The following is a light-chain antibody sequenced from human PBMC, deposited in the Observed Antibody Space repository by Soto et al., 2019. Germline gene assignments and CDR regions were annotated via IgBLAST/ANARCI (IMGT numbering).Light chain of an antibody. CDR3: AAWDDSLSGWV. CDR1: SSNIGSNY. V-gene: IGLV1-47*01. CDR2: RNN. Sequence: QSVLTQPPSASGTPGQRVTISCSGTSSNIGSNYVYWYQQVPGTAPKLLIYRNNQRPSGVPDRCSGSKSDTSASLAISGLRSEDEADYYCAAWDDSLSGWVFGGGTKVTVL. J-gene: IGLJ3*02.